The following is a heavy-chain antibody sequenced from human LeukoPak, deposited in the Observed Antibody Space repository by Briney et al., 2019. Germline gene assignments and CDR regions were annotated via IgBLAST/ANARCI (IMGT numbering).Heavy chain of an antibody. CDR3: ARVDNWNDGGY. V-gene: IGHV3-74*01. J-gene: IGHJ4*02. CDR1: GFTFSNCW. CDR2: INSDGKTA. Sequence: GGSLRLSCSASGFTFSNCWMHWVRQAPGKGLPWVSRINSDGKTATYADSVKGRFTISRDNAKNTLYLQMNSLRAEDTAIYYCARVDNWNDGGYWGQGTLVTVSS. D-gene: IGHD1-20*01.